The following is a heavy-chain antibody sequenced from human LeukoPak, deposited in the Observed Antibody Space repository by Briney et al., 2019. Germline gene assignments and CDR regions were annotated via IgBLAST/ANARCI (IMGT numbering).Heavy chain of an antibody. J-gene: IGHJ4*02. CDR2: IYSGGST. CDR3: ARDSPRTGRYFDWLLFDY. CDR1: GFAVSSNY. D-gene: IGHD3-9*01. Sequence: GGSLRLSCAASGFAVSSNYMSWVRQAPGKGLEWVSVIYSGGSTYYADSVKGRFTISRDNSKNTLYLQMNSLRAEDTAVYYCARDSPRTGRYFDWLLFDYWGQGTLVTVSS. V-gene: IGHV3-66*01.